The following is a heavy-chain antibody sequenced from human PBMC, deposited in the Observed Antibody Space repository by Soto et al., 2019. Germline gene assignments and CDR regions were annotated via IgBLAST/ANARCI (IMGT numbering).Heavy chain of an antibody. CDR1: GFTFSSYA. Sequence: EVQLLESGGGLVQPGGSLRLSCAASGFTFSSYAMSWVRQAPGKGLEWVSAISGSGGSTYYADSVKGRFTISRDNSKNTLYLQMNSLRAEDTAVYYCAKDKVRAYSGIAVAGIGFQHWGQGTLVTVSS. CDR3: AKDKVRAYSGIAVAGIGFQH. J-gene: IGHJ1*01. CDR2: ISGSGGST. V-gene: IGHV3-23*01. D-gene: IGHD6-19*01.